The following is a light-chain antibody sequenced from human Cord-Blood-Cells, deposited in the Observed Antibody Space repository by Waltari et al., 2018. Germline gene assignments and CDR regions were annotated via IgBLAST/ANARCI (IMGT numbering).Light chain of an antibody. CDR2: EVS. V-gene: IGLV2-14*01. CDR3: SSYTSSSTPYV. J-gene: IGLJ1*01. Sequence: QSALTQPASVSGSPGQSITIACTGPNSDVGGYNYVSWYQQHPGKAPKPMIYEVSNRPSGVSNRFSGSKSGNTASLTISGLQAEDEADYYCSSYTSSSTPYVFGTGTKVTVL. CDR1: NSDVGGYNY.